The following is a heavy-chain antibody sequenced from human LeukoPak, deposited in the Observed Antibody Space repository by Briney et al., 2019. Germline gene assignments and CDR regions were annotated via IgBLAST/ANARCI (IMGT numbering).Heavy chain of an antibody. D-gene: IGHD5-24*01. J-gene: IGHJ4*02. CDR3: ARETEMANLDY. CDR1: GYTFTSYF. Sequence: ASVKVSCKASGYTFTSYFMHWVRQAPGQGLEWMGVVNPSSGSTTYSQKFQGRVTMTRDTSTSTVYMDLSSLRSEDTAVYYCARETEMANLDYWGQGTLVTVSS. V-gene: IGHV1-46*01. CDR2: VNPSSGST.